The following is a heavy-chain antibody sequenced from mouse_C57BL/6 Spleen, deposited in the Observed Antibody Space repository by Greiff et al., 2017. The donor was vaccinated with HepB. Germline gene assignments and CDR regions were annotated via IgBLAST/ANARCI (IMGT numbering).Heavy chain of an antibody. CDR2: INPNNGGT. CDR1: GYTFTDYY. J-gene: IGHJ2*01. D-gene: IGHD1-1*01. V-gene: IGHV1-26*01. CDR3: ARGMITTVVAPFDY. Sequence: EVQLQQSGPELVKPGASVKISCKASGYTFTDYYMNWVKQSHGKSLEWIGDINPNNGGTSYNQKFKGKATLTVDKSSSTAYMELRSLTSEDSAVYYWARGMITTVVAPFDYWGQGTTLTVSS.